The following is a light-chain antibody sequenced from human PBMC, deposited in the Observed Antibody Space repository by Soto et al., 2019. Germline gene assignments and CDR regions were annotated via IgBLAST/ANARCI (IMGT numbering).Light chain of an antibody. CDR3: QSYDGSLATSI. CDR2: GNN. V-gene: IGLV1-40*01. J-gene: IGLJ2*01. Sequence: QAVVTQPPSVSGTPGQRVSISCTGTSSNLGAGYDVHWYHQLPGAAPRLLIFGNNVRPSGVPDRFSGSKSGTSASLAITGLQAEDEAIYHCQSYDGSLATSIFGAGTKLTVL. CDR1: SSNLGAGYD.